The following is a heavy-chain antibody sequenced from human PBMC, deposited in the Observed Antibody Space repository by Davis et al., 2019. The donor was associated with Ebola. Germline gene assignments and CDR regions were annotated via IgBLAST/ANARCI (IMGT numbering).Heavy chain of an antibody. J-gene: IGHJ4*02. V-gene: IGHV3-48*02. CDR3: VRDSGTVFDIVTTNPYFDN. D-gene: IGHD3-10*01. CDR2: ISRYSKTI. CDR1: GFSFSYYS. Sequence: GESLKISCAASGFSFSYYSMNWVRQVPGKGLEWISFISRYSKTIHYADSVKGRFTVSRDDDKKFLFLQMNNLRDEDTAVYYCVRDSGTVFDIVTTNPYFDNWGQGSLVAVSS.